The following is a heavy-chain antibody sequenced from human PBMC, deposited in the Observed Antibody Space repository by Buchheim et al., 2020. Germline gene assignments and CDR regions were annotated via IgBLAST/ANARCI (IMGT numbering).Heavy chain of an antibody. D-gene: IGHD6-19*01. CDR2: IIGSGGST. V-gene: IGHV3-23*01. CDR3: AKSHMSVADIFDF. CDR1: GFTFSHYA. Sequence: EVQLLESGGGFVQPGGSLKLSCAASGFTFSHYAMHWVRQAPGKGLEWVSFIIGSGGSTYYAASVRGRFSISRDNSKNTLYLQMNSLRAEDTAVYYCAKSHMSVADIFDFWGQGTL. J-gene: IGHJ4*02.